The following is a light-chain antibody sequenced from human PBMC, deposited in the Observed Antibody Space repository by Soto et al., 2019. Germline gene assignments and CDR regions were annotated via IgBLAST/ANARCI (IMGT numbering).Light chain of an antibody. CDR2: KAS. CDR1: QNIMTL. Sequence: DIQMTQSPSTLSASVGDRATLTCRASQNIMTLLAWYQQKPGKAPKLLIYKASTLESGVPSTFSGSGSETEFTLTISSLQPDDFAPYYCQQYNSYPWTFGQGTKVEIK. J-gene: IGKJ1*01. CDR3: QQYNSYPWT. V-gene: IGKV1-5*03.